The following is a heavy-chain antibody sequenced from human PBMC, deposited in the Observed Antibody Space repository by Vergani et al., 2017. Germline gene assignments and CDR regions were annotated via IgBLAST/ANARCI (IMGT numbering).Heavy chain of an antibody. D-gene: IGHD4-23*01. CDR1: GGSISSGSYY. CDR2: IYTSGST. J-gene: IGHJ5*02. V-gene: IGHV4-61*02. CDR3: ARGEYGGNSLGAPFDP. Sequence: QVQLQESGPGLVKPSQTLSLTCTVSGGSISSGSYYWSWIRQPAGKGLEWIGRIYTSGSTNYNPSLKSRVTISVDTSKNQFSLKLSSVTAADTAVYYWARGEYGGNSLGAPFDPWGQGTLVTVSS.